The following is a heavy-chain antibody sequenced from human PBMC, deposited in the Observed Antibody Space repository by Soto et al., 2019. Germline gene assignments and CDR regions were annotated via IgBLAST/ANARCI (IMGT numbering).Heavy chain of an antibody. V-gene: IGHV4-4*02. J-gene: IGHJ4*02. D-gene: IGHD1-26*01. CDR1: GASISSTSSYDW. Sequence: QVQLQESGPGLVKPSGTLSLTCTVSGASISSTSSYDWWSWVRQPPGKGLEWIGEIYHSGSTNYNPSLKSRVTRSVDKSKNQFSLRLSSVTAADTAVYYCAKMVGATLVDYWGQGTLDTVSS. CDR2: IYHSGST. CDR3: AKMVGATLVDY.